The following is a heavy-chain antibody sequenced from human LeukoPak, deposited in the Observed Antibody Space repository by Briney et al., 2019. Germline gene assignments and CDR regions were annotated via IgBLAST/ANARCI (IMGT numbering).Heavy chain of an antibody. V-gene: IGHV1-46*01. D-gene: IGHD6-13*01. CDR2: INPSGGST. Sequence: ASVKVSCKASGYTFTSYYMHWVRPAPGQGLEWMGIINPSGGSTSYAQKFQGRVTMTRDTSTSTVYMELSSLRSEDTAVYYCATHRIAAAGTVDYWGQGTLVTVSS. CDR1: GYTFTSYY. J-gene: IGHJ4*02. CDR3: ATHRIAAAGTVDY.